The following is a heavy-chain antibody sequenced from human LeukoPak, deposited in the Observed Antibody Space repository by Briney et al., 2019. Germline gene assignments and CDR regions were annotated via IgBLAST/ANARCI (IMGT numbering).Heavy chain of an antibody. CDR1: GYTFTGYY. CDR2: INPNSGGT. V-gene: IGHV1-2*04. D-gene: IGHD5-18*01. J-gene: IGHJ4*02. CDR3: ARENRGYSYGSIDY. Sequence: GASVKVSCKASGYTFTGYYMHWVRQAPGQGLEWMGRINPNSGGTNYAQKFQGWVTMTRDTSISTAYMELSRLRSDDTAVYYCARENRGYSYGSIDYWGQGTLVTVSS.